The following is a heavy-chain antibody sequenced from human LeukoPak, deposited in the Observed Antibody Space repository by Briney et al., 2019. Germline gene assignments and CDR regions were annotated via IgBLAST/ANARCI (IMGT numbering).Heavy chain of an antibody. D-gene: IGHD2-15*01. V-gene: IGHV3-66*01. J-gene: IGHJ6*03. CDR1: GFTVSSNY. CDR2: IYSGGST. CDR3: AKNGDRGAYCTGGTCYPYFYYYMDV. Sequence: GGSLRLSCAASGFTVSSNYMSWVRQAPGKGLEWVSVIYSGGSTYYADSVKGRFTISRDNSKNTLYLQMNSLRAEDTAVYYCAKNGDRGAYCTGGTCYPYFYYYMDVWGKGTTVTI.